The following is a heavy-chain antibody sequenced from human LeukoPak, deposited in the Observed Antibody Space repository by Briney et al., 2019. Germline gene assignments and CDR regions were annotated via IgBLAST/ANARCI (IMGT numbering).Heavy chain of an antibody. V-gene: IGHV5-51*01. CDR2: IYPGDSDS. D-gene: IGHD5-24*01. Sequence: GESLKISCKGSGYSFTSYWIGWVRQMPGKGLEWMGIIYPGDSDSRYSPSFQGQVTVSADKSISTAYLQWSSLKASDTAMYYCARLSRMAATLDTFDIWGQGIMVTVSS. CDR3: ARLSRMAATLDTFDI. CDR1: GYSFTSYW. J-gene: IGHJ3*02.